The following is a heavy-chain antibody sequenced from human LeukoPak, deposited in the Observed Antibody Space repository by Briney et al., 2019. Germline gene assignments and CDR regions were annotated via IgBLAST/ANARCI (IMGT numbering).Heavy chain of an antibody. CDR2: IYYSGST. Sequence: SETLSLTCTVSGGSISSYYWSWIRQPPGKGLEWIGYIYYSGSTNYNPSLKSRVTISVDTSKNQFSLKLSSVTAADTAVYYCARSVAGIDPYYNMDDWGKGTTVTVSS. D-gene: IGHD6-19*01. CDR1: GGSISSYY. J-gene: IGHJ6*03. V-gene: IGHV4-59*01. CDR3: ARSVAGIDPYYNMDD.